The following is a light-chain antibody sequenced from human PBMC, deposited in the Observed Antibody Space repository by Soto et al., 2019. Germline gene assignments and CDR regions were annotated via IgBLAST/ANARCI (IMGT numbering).Light chain of an antibody. CDR3: QHYNSYSEA. Sequence: DIQMTQSPSSLSAYVGDRVTITCRASQNFGGYLNWYNQKAGEAPKLLIYDVSALPRGVPPRFSGSGSGTQFTLTISGLQPDDFATYYCQHYNSYSEAFGQGTKVDIK. CDR2: DVS. V-gene: IGKV1-5*01. CDR1: QNFGGY. J-gene: IGKJ1*01.